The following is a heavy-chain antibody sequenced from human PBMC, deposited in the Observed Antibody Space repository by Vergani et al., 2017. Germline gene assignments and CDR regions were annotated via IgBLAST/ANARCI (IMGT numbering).Heavy chain of an antibody. J-gene: IGHJ5*02. V-gene: IGHV4-59*01. CDR3: ASLGGAAAGTGNWFDP. CDR2: IYYSGST. Sequence: QVQLQESGPGLVKPSETLSLTCTVSGGSISSYYWSWIRQPPGKGLEWIGYIYYSGSTNYNPSRKSRVTISVDTSKNQFSLKLSSVTAADTAVYYCASLGGAAAGTGNWFDPWGQGTLVTVSS. D-gene: IGHD6-13*01. CDR1: GGSISSYY.